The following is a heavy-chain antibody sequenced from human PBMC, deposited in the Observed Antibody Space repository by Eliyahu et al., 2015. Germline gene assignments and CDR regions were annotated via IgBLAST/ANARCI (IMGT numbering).Heavy chain of an antibody. Sequence: QVQLQQWGAGLLKPSETLSLTCAVYGGSFSGYYWSWIRQPPGKGLEWIGEINHRGNTNYNPSLKSRVAISVDTSKNQFSLKMRSVTAADTAVYYCARSPGIAVSATEAYWGQGTLVTVSS. CDR2: INHRGNT. CDR3: ARSPGIAVSATEAY. J-gene: IGHJ4*02. CDR1: GGSFSGYY. D-gene: IGHD6-19*01. V-gene: IGHV4-34*01.